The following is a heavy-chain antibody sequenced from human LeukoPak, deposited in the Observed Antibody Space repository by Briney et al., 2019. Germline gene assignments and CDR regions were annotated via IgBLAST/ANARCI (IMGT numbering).Heavy chain of an antibody. CDR2: ISSSGSTI. CDR3: AVHSGSDPGLLDY. D-gene: IGHD5-12*01. V-gene: IGHV3-48*03. CDR1: GFTFSSYE. J-gene: IGHJ4*02. Sequence: GGSLRLSCAASGFTFSSYEMNWVRQAPGKGLEWVSYISSSGSTIYYADSVKGRFTISRDNAKNSLYLQMNSLRAEDTAVYYCAVHSGSDPGLLDYWGQGTLVTVSS.